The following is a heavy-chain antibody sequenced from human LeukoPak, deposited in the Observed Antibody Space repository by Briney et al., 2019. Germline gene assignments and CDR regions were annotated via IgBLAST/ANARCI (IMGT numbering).Heavy chain of an antibody. CDR2: IYPGHSDA. V-gene: IGHV5-51*01. D-gene: IGHD3-22*01. CDR1: GYSFTSYW. J-gene: IGHJ3*02. Sequence: GESLQISCKGSGYSFTSYWIGWVRQMPGKGLEWMGIIYPGHSDARYSPSFQGQVTISADKSISTTYLQWSSLKASDTAMYSCARLHYYESSGYQGAFDIWGQGTMVTVSS. CDR3: ARLHYYESSGYQGAFDI.